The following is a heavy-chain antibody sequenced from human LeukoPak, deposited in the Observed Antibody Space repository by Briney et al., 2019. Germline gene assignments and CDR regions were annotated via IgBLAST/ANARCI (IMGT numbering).Heavy chain of an antibody. J-gene: IGHJ4*02. D-gene: IGHD3-9*01. Sequence: ATLKLSCKASGYTFTSYGISWVRQAPGQGLEWMGWISAYNGNTNYAQKLQGSVTITTDSSTSTAYMELRSLRSDDTAVYYWARDMGSLRYFDWFPHYWGQGTLVTVSS. CDR2: ISAYNGNT. CDR1: GYTFTSYG. CDR3: ARDMGSLRYFDWFPHY. V-gene: IGHV1-18*01.